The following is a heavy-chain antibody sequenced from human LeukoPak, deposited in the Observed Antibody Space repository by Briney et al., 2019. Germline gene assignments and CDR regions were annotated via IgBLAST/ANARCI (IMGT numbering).Heavy chain of an antibody. CDR1: GFPFSDYY. Sequence: GGSLRLSCAASGFPFSDYYMSWIRQAPGKGLEWVSYISKSSTYTNYADSVKGRFTISRDNAKNSLYLQVNSLRAEDTAVYYCARFRGTMVRGVISSAVNWFDPWGQGTLVTVSS. D-gene: IGHD3-10*01. CDR3: ARFRGTMVRGVISSAVNWFDP. J-gene: IGHJ5*02. V-gene: IGHV3-11*03. CDR2: ISKSSTYT.